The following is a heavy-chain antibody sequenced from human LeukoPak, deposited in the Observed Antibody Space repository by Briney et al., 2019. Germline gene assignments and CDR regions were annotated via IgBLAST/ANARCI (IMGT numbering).Heavy chain of an antibody. CDR2: ISGLGDNT. J-gene: IGHJ4*02. D-gene: IGHD4-23*01. CDR3: TRVIGGNYGGDS. CDR1: GFTFSSYG. V-gene: IGHV3-23*01. Sequence: GGSLRLSCAASGFTFSSYGMSWVRQAPGKGLEWVSGISGLGDNTYYVDSVKGRFTISRDKSKNTLYLQMNSLRAEDTAVYYCTRVIGGNYGGDSWGQGTLVTVSS.